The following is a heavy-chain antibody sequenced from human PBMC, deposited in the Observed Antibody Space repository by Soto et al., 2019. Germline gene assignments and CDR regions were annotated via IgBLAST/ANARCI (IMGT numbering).Heavy chain of an antibody. Sequence: PGGSLRLSCAASGFTFSSYAMSWVRQAPGKGLEWVSAISGSGGSTYYADSVKGRFTISRDNSKNTLYLQMNSLRAGDTAVYYCAKDGTGDYNFDYWGQGTLVTVSS. D-gene: IGHD4-17*01. CDR3: AKDGTGDYNFDY. J-gene: IGHJ4*02. V-gene: IGHV3-23*01. CDR1: GFTFSSYA. CDR2: ISGSGGST.